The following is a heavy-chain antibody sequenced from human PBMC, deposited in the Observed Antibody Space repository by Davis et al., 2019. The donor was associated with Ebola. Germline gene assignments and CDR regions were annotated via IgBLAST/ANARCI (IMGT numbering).Heavy chain of an antibody. V-gene: IGHV3-30*18. D-gene: IGHD2-15*01. CDR3: AKSAPGYCSGGSCYSAEYFQH. Sequence: GESLKISCAASGFTFSSYGMHWVRQAPGKGLEWVAFISYDGSNKYYADSVKGRFTISRDNSKNTLYLQMNSLRAEDTAVYYCAKSAPGYCSGGSCYSAEYFQHWGQGTLVTVSS. CDR1: GFTFSSYG. CDR2: ISYDGSNK. J-gene: IGHJ1*01.